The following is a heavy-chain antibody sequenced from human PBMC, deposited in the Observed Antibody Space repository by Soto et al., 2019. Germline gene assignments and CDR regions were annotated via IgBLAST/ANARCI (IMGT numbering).Heavy chain of an antibody. Sequence: SVKVSCKASGGTFSSYAISWVRQAPGQGLEWMGGIIPIFGTANYAQKFQGRVTITADESTSTAYMELSSLRSEDTAVYYCARSVSFRYQLLKRGMDVWGQGTTVTSP. CDR2: IIPIFGTA. D-gene: IGHD2-2*01. V-gene: IGHV1-69*13. J-gene: IGHJ6*02. CDR1: GGTFSSYA. CDR3: ARSVSFRYQLLKRGMDV.